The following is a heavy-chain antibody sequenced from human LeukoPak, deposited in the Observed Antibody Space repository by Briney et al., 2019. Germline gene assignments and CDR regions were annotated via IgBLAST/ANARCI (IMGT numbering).Heavy chain of an antibody. CDR2: IYHSGST. D-gene: IGHD3/OR15-3a*01. V-gene: IGHV4-38-2*01. CDR1: GYSISSGYY. Sequence: PSETLSLTCAVSGYSISSGYYWGWIRQPPGKGPEWIGSIYHSGSTYYNPSLKSRVTISVDTSKNQFSLKLSSVTAADTAVYYCARLPRRIFGLSYYYYMDVWGKGTTVTVSS. CDR3: ARLPRRIFGLSYYYYMDV. J-gene: IGHJ6*03.